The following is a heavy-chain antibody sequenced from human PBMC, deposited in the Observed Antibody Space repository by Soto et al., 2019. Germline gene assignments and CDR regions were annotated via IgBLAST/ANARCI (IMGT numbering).Heavy chain of an antibody. Sequence: SETLSLTCAAYGGSFSDYFWTWIRQPPGKGLEWIGEINHSGSTNFNPSLKSRVAISADTSRNQFSLRVTSVTAADTAVYYCAGREFASSSFHYYYYAVDVWGQGTTVTVSS. CDR2: INHSGST. CDR3: AGREFASSSFHYYYYAVDV. V-gene: IGHV4-34*01. CDR1: GGSFSDYF. D-gene: IGHD6-6*01. J-gene: IGHJ6*02.